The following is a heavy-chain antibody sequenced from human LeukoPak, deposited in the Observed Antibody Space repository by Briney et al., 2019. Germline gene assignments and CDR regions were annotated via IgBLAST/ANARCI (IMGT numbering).Heavy chain of an antibody. J-gene: IGHJ4*02. V-gene: IGHV3-21*01. CDR2: ISTSSSYI. D-gene: IGHD3-10*01. Sequence: GGSLRLSCTASGFTFSTYNMNWVRQAPGKGLEWVSFISTSSSYIYYADSVKGRFTISRDNAKNSLYLQMNSLRAEDTAVYHCVRQYYYGSGSYLWAPDYWGQGTLVTVSS. CDR1: GFTFSTYN. CDR3: VRQYYYGSGSYLWAPDY.